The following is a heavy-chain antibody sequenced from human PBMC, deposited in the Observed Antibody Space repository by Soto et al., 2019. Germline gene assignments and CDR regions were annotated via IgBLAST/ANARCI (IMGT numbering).Heavy chain of an antibody. D-gene: IGHD3-3*01. CDR3: AREQYYDFWSGYGTAFYGMDV. Sequence: ASVKVSCTASGYTFTSSVISWVRQAPGPGLEWMRWISAYNGNTNYAQKLQGRVNMTTDTSTSTAYMELRSLRSDDTAVYYCAREQYYDFWSGYGTAFYGMDVWGQRTTVTVSS. J-gene: IGHJ6*02. V-gene: IGHV1-18*01. CDR1: GYTFTSSV. CDR2: ISAYNGNT.